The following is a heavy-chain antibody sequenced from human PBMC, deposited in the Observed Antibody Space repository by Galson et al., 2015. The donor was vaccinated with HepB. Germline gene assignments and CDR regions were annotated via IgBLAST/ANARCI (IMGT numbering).Heavy chain of an antibody. CDR1: GFTVSSNY. J-gene: IGHJ6*02. Sequence: SLRLSCAASGFTVSSNYMSWVRQAPGKGLEWVSVIYSGGSTYYADSVKGRFTISRDNSKNTLYLQMNSLRAEDTAVYYCARDELMGIAAAGVYYYYGMDVWGQGTTVTVSS. CDR3: ARDELMGIAAAGVYYYYGMDV. CDR2: IYSGGST. V-gene: IGHV3-66*01. D-gene: IGHD6-13*01.